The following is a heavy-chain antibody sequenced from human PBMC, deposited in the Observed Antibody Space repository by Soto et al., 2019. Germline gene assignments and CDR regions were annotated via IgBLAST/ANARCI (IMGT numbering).Heavy chain of an antibody. CDR1: GGSISSSSYY. Sequence: SETLSLTCTVSGGSISSSSYYWGWIRQPPGKGMEWIGYIYYSGSTYYNPSLKSRVTISVDTSKNQFSLKLSSVTAADTAVYYCAEYCSGGSCLARDAFDIWGQGTMVTVSS. D-gene: IGHD2-15*01. CDR2: IYYSGST. CDR3: AEYCSGGSCLARDAFDI. V-gene: IGHV4-39*07. J-gene: IGHJ3*02.